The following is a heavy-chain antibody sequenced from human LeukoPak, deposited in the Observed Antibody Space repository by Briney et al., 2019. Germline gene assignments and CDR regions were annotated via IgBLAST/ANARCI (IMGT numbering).Heavy chain of an antibody. V-gene: IGHV3-74*01. CDR3: ASKEVFDY. J-gene: IGHJ4*02. CDR1: GFTLSTYW. CDR2: INSDGRST. Sequence: GGSPRLSCAASGFTLSTYWMHWVRQAPGKGLMWVSGINSDGRSTNYADSVKGRFTISRDNAKNTLYLQMNSLTAEDTAVYYCASKEVFDYWGQGTLVTVSS.